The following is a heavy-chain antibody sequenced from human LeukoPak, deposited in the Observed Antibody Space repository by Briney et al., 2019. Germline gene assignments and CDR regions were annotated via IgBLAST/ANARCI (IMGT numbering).Heavy chain of an antibody. CDR1: GFTFSSYA. CDR2: ISGSGGST. Sequence: QAGGSLRLSCAASGFTFSSYAMSWVRQAPGKGLEWVSAISGSGGSTYYADSVKGRFTISRDNSKNTLYLQMNSLRAEDTAVYYCAKKLAYDFWSGYWGSYFDYWGQGTLVTVSS. J-gene: IGHJ4*02. CDR3: AKKLAYDFWSGYWGSYFDY. D-gene: IGHD3-3*01. V-gene: IGHV3-23*01.